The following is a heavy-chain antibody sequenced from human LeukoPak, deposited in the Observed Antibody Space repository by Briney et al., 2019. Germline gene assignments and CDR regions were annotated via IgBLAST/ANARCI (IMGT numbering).Heavy chain of an antibody. J-gene: IGHJ4*02. Sequence: ASVRVSCKASGYTFTGYYMHWVRQAPGQGLEWMGWINPNSGGTNYAQKFQGRVTMTRDTSISTAYMELSRLRSDDTAVYYCARANRRYNWNDVGYWGQGTLVTVSS. D-gene: IGHD1-1*01. CDR2: INPNSGGT. CDR3: ARANRRYNWNDVGY. CDR1: GYTFTGYY. V-gene: IGHV1-2*02.